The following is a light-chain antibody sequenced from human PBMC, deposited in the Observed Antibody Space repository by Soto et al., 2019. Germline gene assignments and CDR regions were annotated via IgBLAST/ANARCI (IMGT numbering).Light chain of an antibody. Sequence: DIQMTHSPSSLSASVGDRVTITCQASQDISNYLNWYQQKPGKAPKLLIYDASNLETWVPSRFSGCGSGTDFTFTISILQPEDIATYYCQQYDNLPLTFGGGTKVDI. V-gene: IGKV1-33*01. J-gene: IGKJ4*01. CDR1: QDISNY. CDR2: DAS. CDR3: QQYDNLPLT.